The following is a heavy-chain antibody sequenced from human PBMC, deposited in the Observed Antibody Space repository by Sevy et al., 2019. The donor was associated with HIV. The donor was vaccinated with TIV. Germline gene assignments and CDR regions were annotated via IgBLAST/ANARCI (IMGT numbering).Heavy chain of an antibody. CDR3: ARGAPREYSSSSGYYFDY. CDR1: GGSISSGGYY. CDR2: IYYIGST. V-gene: IGHV4-31*03. Sequence: SETLSLTCTVSGGSISSGGYYWSWIRQHPGKGLEWIGYIYYIGSTYYNPSLKSRVTISVDTSKNQFSLKLSSVTAADTAVYYCARGAPREYSSSSGYYFDYWGQGTLVTVSS. D-gene: IGHD6-6*01. J-gene: IGHJ4*02.